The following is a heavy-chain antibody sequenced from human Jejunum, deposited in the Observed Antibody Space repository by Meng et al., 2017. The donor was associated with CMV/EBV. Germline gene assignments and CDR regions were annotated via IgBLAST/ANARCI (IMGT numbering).Heavy chain of an antibody. D-gene: IGHD3-16*01. Sequence: EVQRVGSGGGLVRPGGSLRISCAASGFTFSTAWLSWVRQAPGKGLEWVGRIRSKTDGGTVDYAAPVKGRFTISRDDSKTTLYLEMNSLNTEDTGVYYCANLGPTPYFDSWGQGTLVTVSS. CDR1: GFTFSTAW. CDR2: IRSKTDGGTV. V-gene: IGHV3-15*01. J-gene: IGHJ4*02. CDR3: ANLGPTPYFDS.